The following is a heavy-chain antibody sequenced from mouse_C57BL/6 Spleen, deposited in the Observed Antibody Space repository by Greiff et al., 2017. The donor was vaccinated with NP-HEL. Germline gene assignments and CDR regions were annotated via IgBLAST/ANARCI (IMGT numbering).Heavy chain of an antibody. J-gene: IGHJ2*01. CDR3: ARSRQLRLQD. Sequence: QVQLQQPGAELVKPGASVKLSCKASGYTFTSYWMHWVKQRPGQGLEWIGMIHPNSGSTNYNEKFKSKAALTVDKSSSTAYMQLSSLTSEDSAVYYCARSRQLRLQDWGQGTTLTVSS. D-gene: IGHD3-2*02. CDR1: GYTFTSYW. CDR2: IHPNSGST. V-gene: IGHV1-64*01.